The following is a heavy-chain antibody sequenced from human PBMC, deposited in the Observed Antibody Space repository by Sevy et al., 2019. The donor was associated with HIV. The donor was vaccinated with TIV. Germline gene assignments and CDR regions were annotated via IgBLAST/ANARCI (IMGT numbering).Heavy chain of an antibody. Sequence: GGSLRLSCAASGFTFTSYAMSWVRQTPGKGLEWVSGLSGGGGSPFYADSVKGRCTISRDNSKNTLYLQMNSLRAEDTALDYCAKDRIWELGDAFDSWGQGTMVTVSS. D-gene: IGHD1-26*01. CDR1: GFTFTSYA. CDR2: LSGGGGSP. J-gene: IGHJ3*02. CDR3: AKDRIWELGDAFDS. V-gene: IGHV3-23*01.